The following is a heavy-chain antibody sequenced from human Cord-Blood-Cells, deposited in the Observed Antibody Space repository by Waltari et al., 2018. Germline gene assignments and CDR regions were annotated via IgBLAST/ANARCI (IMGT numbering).Heavy chain of an antibody. J-gene: IGHJ4*02. CDR2: INNSATT. V-gene: IGHV4-34*01. Sequence: QVQLQQWGAGLLKPSETLSLTCAVYGGSFSGYYWSWIRQPPGKGLEWIGEINNSATTNYNPSHKSRVTISVDTSKNQFSLKLSSVTAADTAVYYCARGLQLLWFGEFDYWGQGTLVTVSS. CDR3: ARGLQLLWFGEFDY. CDR1: GGSFSGYY. D-gene: IGHD3-10*01.